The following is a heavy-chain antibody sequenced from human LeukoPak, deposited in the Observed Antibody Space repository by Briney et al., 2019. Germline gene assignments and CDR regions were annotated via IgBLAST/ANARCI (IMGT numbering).Heavy chain of an antibody. D-gene: IGHD3-22*01. V-gene: IGHV3-74*01. J-gene: IGHJ4*02. Sequence: GGSLRLSCAASGFTFGSYSMHWVRQAPGKGLVWVSRINSDGSSTSYADSVKGRFTISRDNAKNSLYLQMNSLRVEDTALYYCASVDSGGYLDPLDYWGQGTLVTVSS. CDR2: INSDGSST. CDR3: ASVDSGGYLDPLDY. CDR1: GFTFGSYS.